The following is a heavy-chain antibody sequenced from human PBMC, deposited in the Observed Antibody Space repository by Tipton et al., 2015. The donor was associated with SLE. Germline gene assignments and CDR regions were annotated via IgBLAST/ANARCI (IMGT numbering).Heavy chain of an antibody. Sequence: SLRLSCAASGFTFSSYSMNWVRQAPGKGLEWVSSISSSSSYIYYADSVKGRFTISRDNAKNSLYLQMNSLKTEDTAVYYCTTARPYSSSVRDAFDIWGQGTMVTVSS. J-gene: IGHJ3*02. D-gene: IGHD6-6*01. CDR3: TTARPYSSSVRDAFDI. CDR1: GFTFSSYS. CDR2: ISSSSSYI. V-gene: IGHV3-21*03.